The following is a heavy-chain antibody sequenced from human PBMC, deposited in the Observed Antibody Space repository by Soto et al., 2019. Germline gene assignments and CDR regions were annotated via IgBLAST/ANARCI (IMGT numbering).Heavy chain of an antibody. J-gene: IGHJ6*02. CDR3: ARDCSSTSCYTQTRGPYYYYGMDV. CDR2: IIPIFGTA. D-gene: IGHD2-2*02. Sequence: QVQLVQSGAEVKKPGSSVKVSCKASGGTFSSYAISWVRQAPGQGLEWMGGIIPIFGTANYAQKFQGRVTITADESTSTAYMELSCLRSEDTAVYYCARDCSSTSCYTQTRGPYYYYGMDVWGQGTTVTVSS. V-gene: IGHV1-69*01. CDR1: GGTFSSYA.